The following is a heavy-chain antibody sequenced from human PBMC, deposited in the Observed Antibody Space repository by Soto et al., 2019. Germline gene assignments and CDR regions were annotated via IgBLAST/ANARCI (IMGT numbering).Heavy chain of an antibody. CDR1: GYTFTSYD. Sequence: QVQLVQSGAEVKKPGASVKVSCKASGYTFTSYDINWVRQATGQGLEWMGWMNPNSGNTGYAQKFQGRVTMTRNTSISTAYMELSSLRSEDTAVYYCARGFWNDVALDLRDYYYYYGMDVWGQGTTVTVSS. CDR3: ARGFWNDVALDLRDYYYYYGMDV. J-gene: IGHJ6*02. D-gene: IGHD1-1*01. V-gene: IGHV1-8*01. CDR2: MNPNSGNT.